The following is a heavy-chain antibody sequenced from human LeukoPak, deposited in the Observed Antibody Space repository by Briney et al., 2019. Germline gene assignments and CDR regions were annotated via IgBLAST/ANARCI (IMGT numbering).Heavy chain of an antibody. D-gene: IGHD3-10*01. CDR1: GYRFTSNW. Sequence: GESLKISCTGSGYRFTSNWIGWVRQMPGKGLEWMGIIYPGDSDTRYSPSFQGQVTISADKSISTAYPQWSSLKASDTAMYYCASRVISHAFDYWGQGTLVTISS. J-gene: IGHJ4*02. CDR2: IYPGDSDT. V-gene: IGHV5-51*01. CDR3: ASRVISHAFDY.